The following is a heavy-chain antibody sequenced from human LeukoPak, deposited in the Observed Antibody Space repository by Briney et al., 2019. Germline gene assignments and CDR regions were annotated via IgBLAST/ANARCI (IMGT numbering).Heavy chain of an antibody. J-gene: IGHJ4*02. CDR1: GGSFSGYY. CDR3: ARSGRGITMVRGVRFPFEY. CDR2: INHSGST. D-gene: IGHD3-10*01. Sequence: SETLSLTCAVYGGSFSGYYWSWIRQPPGKGLEGIGEINHSGSTNYNPSLKSRVTISVDTSKNQFSLKLSSVTAADTAVYYCARSGRGITMVRGVRFPFEYWGQGTLVTVSS. V-gene: IGHV4-34*01.